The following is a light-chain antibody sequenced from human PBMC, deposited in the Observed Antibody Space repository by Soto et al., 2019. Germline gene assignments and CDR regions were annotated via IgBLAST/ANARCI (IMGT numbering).Light chain of an antibody. Sequence: EIVLTQSPGTLSLSPGERATLSCRASQSVTGNYVAWHQQKPGQAPRLLIYEADTRATGISDRFSAGGSGTDFTLTISRLEPEGFALYYCQQYGSPPHTFGGGTQVEIK. J-gene: IGKJ4*01. CDR2: EAD. V-gene: IGKV3-20*01. CDR3: QQYGSPPHT. CDR1: QSVTGNY.